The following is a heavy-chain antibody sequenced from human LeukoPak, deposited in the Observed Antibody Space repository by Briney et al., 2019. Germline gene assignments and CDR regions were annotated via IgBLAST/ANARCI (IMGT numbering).Heavy chain of an antibody. D-gene: IGHD2-2*02. CDR1: GGSISSYY. Sequence: SETLSLTCTVSGGSISSYYWSWIRQPPGKGLEWIGEINHSGSTNYNPSLKSRVTISVDTSKNQFSLKLSSVTAADTAVYYCARGGLVCSSTSCYRVYYYGMDVWGQGTTVTVSS. V-gene: IGHV4-34*01. CDR2: INHSGST. J-gene: IGHJ6*02. CDR3: ARGGLVCSSTSCYRVYYYGMDV.